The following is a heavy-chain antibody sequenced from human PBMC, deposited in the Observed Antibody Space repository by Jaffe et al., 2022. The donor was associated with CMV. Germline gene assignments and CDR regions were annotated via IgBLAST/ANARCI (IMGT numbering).Heavy chain of an antibody. J-gene: IGHJ5*02. D-gene: IGHD3-16*01. Sequence: QVQVVQSGAEVKKPGASVKISCKTSGFTFTNYAIHWVRQAPGQRLEWMGWINTGVGNTKYSRKFQGRVTFTRDTSASTAFMELTRLRSEDTAIYYCARVWGSYWLDPWGQGTLVTVSS. CDR1: GFTFTNYA. V-gene: IGHV1-3*04. CDR2: INTGVGNT. CDR3: ARVWGSYWLDP.